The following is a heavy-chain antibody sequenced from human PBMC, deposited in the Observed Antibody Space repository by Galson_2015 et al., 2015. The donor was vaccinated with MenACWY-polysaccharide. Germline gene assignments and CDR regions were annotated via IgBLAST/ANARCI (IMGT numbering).Heavy chain of an antibody. V-gene: IGHV4-39*01. D-gene: IGHD3-16*01. Sequence: SETLSLTCTVSGGSISSSSYYWGWIRQPPGKGLEWIGSIYYSGSTYYNPSLKSRVTISVDTSKNQFSLKLSSVTAADTAVYYCARSVWGSLPPCWFDPWGQGTLVTVSS. J-gene: IGHJ5*02. CDR2: IYYSGST. CDR1: GGSISSSSYY. CDR3: ARSVWGSLPPCWFDP.